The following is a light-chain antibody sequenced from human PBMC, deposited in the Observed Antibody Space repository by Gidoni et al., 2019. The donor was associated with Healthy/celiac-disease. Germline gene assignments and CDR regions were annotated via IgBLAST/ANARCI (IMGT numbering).Light chain of an antibody. Sequence: AIRITQSPSSLSASTGDRVTITCRASQGISSYLAWYQQKPGKAPKLLIYAASTLQSGVPSRFSGSGSGTECTLTISGLQSEDFATYYCQQYYSYPSTWTCGQGTKEEIK. CDR3: QQYYSYPSTWT. CDR1: QGISSY. CDR2: AAS. V-gene: IGKV1-8*01. J-gene: IGKJ1*01.